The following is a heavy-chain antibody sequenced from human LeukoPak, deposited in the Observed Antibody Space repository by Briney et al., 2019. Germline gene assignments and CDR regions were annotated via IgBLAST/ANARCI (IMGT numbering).Heavy chain of an antibody. CDR2: INAGNGNT. J-gene: IGHJ6*02. Sequence: ASVKVSCKASGYTFTSYAMHWVRQAPGQRLEWMGWINAGNGNTKYSQKFQGRVTITRDTSASTAYMELSSLRSEDTAVYYCARDLDSSGSYGMDVWGQGTTVTVSS. D-gene: IGHD3-22*01. CDR3: ARDLDSSGSYGMDV. V-gene: IGHV1-3*01. CDR1: GYTFTSYA.